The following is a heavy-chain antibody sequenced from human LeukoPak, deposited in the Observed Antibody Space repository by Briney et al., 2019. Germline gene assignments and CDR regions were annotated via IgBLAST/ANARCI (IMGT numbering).Heavy chain of an antibody. CDR3: ATRNFGDYGAFDI. D-gene: IGHD4-17*01. J-gene: IGHJ3*02. Sequence: ASVKVSCKVSGYTLSELAMHWVRQAPGKGLEWMGGLDPEDGEAIYAQPLQGRVTMTEDTSSDTAYMVLSSLRSEGTAVYYCATRNFGDYGAFDIWGQGTMVTVSS. V-gene: IGHV1-24*01. CDR1: GYTLSELA. CDR2: LDPEDGEA.